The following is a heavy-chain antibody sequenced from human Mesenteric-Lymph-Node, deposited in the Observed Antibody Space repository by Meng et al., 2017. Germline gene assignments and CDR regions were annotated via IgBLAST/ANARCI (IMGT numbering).Heavy chain of an antibody. CDR2: ISCYNGNT. V-gene: IGHV1-18*01. CDR1: GYSCTGEG. Sequence: VQRVVTGPEKTNPGASVTVSCKGSGYSCTGEGISWIRQAPGQGLEWMGCISCYNGNTNNAQKLKGRVTITTDTTTNVAFMVLSSLRFDDTAVYCCARGLSNTSVRYAYFDYWGQGTLVTVSS. J-gene: IGHJ4*02. CDR3: ARGLSNTSVRYAYFDY. D-gene: IGHD6-19*01.